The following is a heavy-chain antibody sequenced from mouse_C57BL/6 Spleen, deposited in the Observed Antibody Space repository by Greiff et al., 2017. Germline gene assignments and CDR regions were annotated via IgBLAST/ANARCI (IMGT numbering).Heavy chain of an antibody. CDR1: GYAFSSSW. CDR3: ARGDSSGLNYFGD. D-gene: IGHD3-2*02. J-gene: IGHJ2*01. CDR2: IYPGDGDT. V-gene: IGHV1-82*01. Sequence: QVQLQQSGPELVKPGASVKISCKASGYAFSSSWMNWVKQRPGKGLEWIGRIYPGDGDTHYNGKFKGKATLTADKSSSTAYMQRSSLTSEDSAVYCWARGDSSGLNYFGDWGQGTTLTVSS.